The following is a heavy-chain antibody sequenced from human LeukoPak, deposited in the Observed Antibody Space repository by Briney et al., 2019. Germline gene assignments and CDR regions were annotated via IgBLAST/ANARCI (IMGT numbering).Heavy chain of an antibody. V-gene: IGHV4-61*05. Sequence: SETLSLTCTVSGDSISSSSYCWDWIRQPPGKGLEWIGHIYYSGTTSGNTNYNPSLKSRVTISIDTAKNQFSLQVRSVTAADTAVYYCARGSGRYYYYGVDVWGQGTTVAVSS. CDR2: IYYSGTTSGNT. J-gene: IGHJ6*02. D-gene: IGHD7-27*01. CDR3: ARGSGRYYYYGVDV. CDR1: GDSISSSSYC.